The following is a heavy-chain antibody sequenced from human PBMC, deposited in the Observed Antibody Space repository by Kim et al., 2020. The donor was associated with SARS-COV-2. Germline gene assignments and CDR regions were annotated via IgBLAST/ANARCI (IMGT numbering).Heavy chain of an antibody. Sequence: ASVKVSCKVSGYTLTDLSMNWVRQAPGKGLEWMGGFIPNFGAAIYAQKFQGRVTMTEDTSTDTAYMELSSLRSEDTAVYYCATVMVRGVPYGMDVWGQGTTVTVSS. CDR1: GYTLTDLS. V-gene: IGHV1-24*01. D-gene: IGHD3-10*01. CDR3: ATVMVRGVPYGMDV. CDR2: FIPNFGAA. J-gene: IGHJ6*02.